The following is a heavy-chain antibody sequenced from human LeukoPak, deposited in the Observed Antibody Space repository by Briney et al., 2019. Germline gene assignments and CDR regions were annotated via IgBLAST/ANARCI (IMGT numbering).Heavy chain of an antibody. J-gene: IGHJ5*02. D-gene: IGHD3-3*01. CDR2: MNPNSGNT. CDR3: ASALRYYDFWSGYYIDWFDP. CDR1: GYTFTSYD. Sequence: ASVKVSCKASGYTFTSYDINWVRQATGQGLEWMGWMNPNSGNTGYAQKFQGRVTMTRNTSISTAYMELSSLRSEDTAGNYCASALRYYDFWSGYYIDWFDPWGQGTLVTVSS. V-gene: IGHV1-8*01.